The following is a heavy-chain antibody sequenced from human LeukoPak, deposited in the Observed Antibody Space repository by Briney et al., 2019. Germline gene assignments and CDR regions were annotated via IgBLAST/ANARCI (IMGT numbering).Heavy chain of an antibody. CDR1: GFTFSSYA. CDR3: ARENVLLWFGEFEFDP. Sequence: GRTLRLSCAASGFTFSSYAMHWVRQAPGKGLEWVAVISYDGSNKYYADSVKGRFTISRDNSKNTLYLQMNSLRAEDTAVYYCARENVLLWFGEFEFDPWGQGTLVTVSS. J-gene: IGHJ5*02. D-gene: IGHD3-10*01. CDR2: ISYDGSNK. V-gene: IGHV3-30-3*01.